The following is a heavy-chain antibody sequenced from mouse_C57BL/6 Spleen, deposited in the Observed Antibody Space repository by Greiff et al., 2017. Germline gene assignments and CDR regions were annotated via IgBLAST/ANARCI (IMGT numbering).Heavy chain of an antibody. CDR1: GYTFTSYW. J-gene: IGHJ4*01. CDR3: AREPSYYYCSSPGAMDY. D-gene: IGHD1-1*01. V-gene: IGHV1-72*01. Sequence: QVQLQQPGAELVKPGASVKLSCKASGYTFTSYWMHWVKQRPGRGLEWIGRIDPDSGGTKYNEKFKGKATLTVDKPSSTAYLQLSSLTSEDSAVYYCAREPSYYYCSSPGAMDYWGQGTSVTVSS. CDR2: IDPDSGGT.